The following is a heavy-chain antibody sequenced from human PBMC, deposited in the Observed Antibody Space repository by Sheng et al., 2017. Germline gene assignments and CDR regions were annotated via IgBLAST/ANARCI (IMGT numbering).Heavy chain of an antibody. D-gene: IGHD1-1*01. J-gene: IGHJ6*02. V-gene: IGHV4-38-2*02. Sequence: QVQLQESGPGLVKPSETLSLTCAVSGYSISSGYYWGWIRQPPGKGLEWIGSIYHSGSTYYNPSLKSRVTISVDTSKNQFSLKLSSVTAADTAVYYCARDPNETKESDYYYYGMDVWGQGTTVTVSS. CDR2: IYHSGST. CDR3: ARDPNETKESDYYYYGMDV. CDR1: GYSISSGYY.